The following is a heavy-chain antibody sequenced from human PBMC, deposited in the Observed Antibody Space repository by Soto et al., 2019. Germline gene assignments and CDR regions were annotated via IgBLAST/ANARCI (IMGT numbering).Heavy chain of an antibody. Sequence: QVQLQESGPGLVKPSQTLSLTCSVSGGSITSGGFYWSWIRQHPGKGLEWIAYIFHSGSTDYHPTLKSRVIISAPTSKNQFSLKLTSVTAADTDVYYCVRGGIAGNWFDPWGQGTLVTVSS. V-gene: IGHV4-31*03. CDR2: IFHSGST. J-gene: IGHJ5*02. CDR1: GGSITSGGFY. D-gene: IGHD6-13*01. CDR3: VRGGIAGNWFDP.